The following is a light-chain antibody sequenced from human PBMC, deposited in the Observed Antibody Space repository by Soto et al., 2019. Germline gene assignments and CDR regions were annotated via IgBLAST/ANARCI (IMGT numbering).Light chain of an antibody. V-gene: IGKV1-13*02. CDR2: DAS. CDR1: QGISSA. J-gene: IGKJ2*01. Sequence: AIQLTQSPSSLSASVGDRVTITCRASQGISSALAWYQQKPGKAPKLLIYDASSLESGVPSRFSGSGSGTDFTPTISSLQPEDFATYYCQQFNSYPLMYTFGQGTKLEIK. CDR3: QQFNSYPLMYT.